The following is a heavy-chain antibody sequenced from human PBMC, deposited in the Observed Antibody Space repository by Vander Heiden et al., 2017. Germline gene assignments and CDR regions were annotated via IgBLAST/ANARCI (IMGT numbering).Heavy chain of an antibody. CDR3: AKGKGGFTPSAFDI. Sequence: EVQLVESGGGLVQPGRSLRLSCAASGFTFENYARHWVRQAPGKGLEWVSGINWNSDGVGYADSVKGRFTMSRDNAKNSLYLQMNSLRHEDTALYYCAKGKGGFTPSAFDIWGQGTMVTVSS. CDR1: GFTFENYA. CDR2: INWNSDGV. J-gene: IGHJ3*02. D-gene: IGHD2-15*01. V-gene: IGHV3-9*01.